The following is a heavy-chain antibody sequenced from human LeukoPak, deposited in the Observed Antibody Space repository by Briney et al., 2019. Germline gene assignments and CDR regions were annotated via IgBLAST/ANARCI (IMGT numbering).Heavy chain of an antibody. CDR1: GYTFTGYY. CDR3: ACRPPIRYSSSWYWFDP. J-gene: IGHJ5*02. Sequence: GASVKVSCKASGYTFTGYYMHWVRQAPGQGLEWMGWINPNSGGTSYAQKFQGRVTMTRDTSISTAYMELSRLRSDDTAVYYCACRPPIRYSSSWYWFDPWGQGTLVTVSS. V-gene: IGHV1-2*02. D-gene: IGHD6-13*01. CDR2: INPNSGGT.